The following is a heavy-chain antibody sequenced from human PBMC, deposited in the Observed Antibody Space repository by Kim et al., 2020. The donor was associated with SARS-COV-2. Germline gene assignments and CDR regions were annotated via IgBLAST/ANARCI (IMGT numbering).Heavy chain of an antibody. D-gene: IGHD3-22*01. Sequence: GGSLRLSCAASGFTFSNYAMTWVRQAPGKGLEWVSGISGSGYNTYYANSVKGRFTISRDISENTLYLQMNSLRAEDTAVYYCAKDAVTWSSRYSGSVSANDVWGQGTMVTVSS. CDR2: ISGSGYNT. CDR1: GFTFSNYA. V-gene: IGHV3-23*01. J-gene: IGHJ3*01. CDR3: AKDAVTWSSRYSGSVSANDV.